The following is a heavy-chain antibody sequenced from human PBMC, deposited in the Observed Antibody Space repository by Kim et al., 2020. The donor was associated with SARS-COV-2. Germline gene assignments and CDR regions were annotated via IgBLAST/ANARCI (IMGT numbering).Heavy chain of an antibody. D-gene: IGHD3-10*01. CDR3: ARGPREYGFDY. V-gene: IGHV1-8*01. J-gene: IGHJ4*02. Sequence: ASVKVSCKASGHTFSSYDINWVRQATGQGFEWLGWMNPISGNTVYAQKFQGRVTMTRDTSISTAYMELSSLRSEDTAVYYCARGPREYGFDYWVQGTLVTVSS. CDR1: GHTFSSYD. CDR2: MNPISGNT.